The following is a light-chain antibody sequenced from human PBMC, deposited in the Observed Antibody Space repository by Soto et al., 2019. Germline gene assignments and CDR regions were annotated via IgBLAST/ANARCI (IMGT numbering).Light chain of an antibody. J-gene: IGKJ5*01. CDR2: AAS. V-gene: IGKV1-39*01. Sequence: DIQMTQSPSSLSASVGDRDTITCRASQSISSYVNWYQQKPGKAPRLLISAASTLQSGVPSRFSGGGSGTDFTLTISSLQPEDFATYYCQQSFKTPLAFGQGTRLEIE. CDR1: QSISSY. CDR3: QQSFKTPLA.